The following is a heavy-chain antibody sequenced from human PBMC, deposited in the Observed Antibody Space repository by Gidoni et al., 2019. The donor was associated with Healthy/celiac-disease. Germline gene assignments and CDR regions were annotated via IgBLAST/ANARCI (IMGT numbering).Heavy chain of an antibody. J-gene: IGHJ4*02. Sequence: EVQLVGSGGGLVQPGRSLRLSCAASGFTFDDYAMHWVRQAPGKGLEWVSGISWNSGSIGYADSVKGRFTISRDNAKNSLYLQMNSLRAEDTALYYCAKAMGTPYDYWGQGTLVTVSS. CDR3: AKAMGTPYDY. D-gene: IGHD7-27*01. V-gene: IGHV3-9*01. CDR2: ISWNSGSI. CDR1: GFTFDDYA.